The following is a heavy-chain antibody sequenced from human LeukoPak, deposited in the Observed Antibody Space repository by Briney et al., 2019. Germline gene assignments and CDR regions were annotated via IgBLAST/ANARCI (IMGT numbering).Heavy chain of an antibody. J-gene: IGHJ4*02. CDR2: IYYSGST. V-gene: IGHV4-39*07. Sequence: SETLSLTCTVSGGSINSSSYYWGWIRQPPGKGLEWIGSIYYSGSTYYNPSLKSRVTISVDTSKNQFSLKLSSVTTADTAVYYCARRQVMYYYGSGSYPHFDYWGQGTLVTVSS. CDR3: ARRQVMYYYGSGSYPHFDY. D-gene: IGHD3-10*01. CDR1: GGSINSSSYY.